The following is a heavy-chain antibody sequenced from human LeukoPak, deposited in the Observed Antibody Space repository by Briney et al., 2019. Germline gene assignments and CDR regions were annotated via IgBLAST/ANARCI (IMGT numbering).Heavy chain of an antibody. V-gene: IGHV3-30*03. J-gene: IGHJ4*02. D-gene: IGHD5-12*01. CDR2: ITYDGSNK. Sequence: GGSLRLSCAVSGFPFSTFWMSWVRQAPGKGLEWVAVITYDGSNKYYSDSVRGRFTISRDNSKNTLYLQMNSLRAEDTAVYYCASNSGYEKGYWGQGTLATVSS. CDR3: ASNSGYEKGY. CDR1: GFPFSTFW.